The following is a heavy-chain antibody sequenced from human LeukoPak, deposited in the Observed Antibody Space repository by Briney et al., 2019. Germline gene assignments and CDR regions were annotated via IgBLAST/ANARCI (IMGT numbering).Heavy chain of an antibody. D-gene: IGHD1-1*01. V-gene: IGHV4-39*07. J-gene: IGHJ3*02. CDR3: ARGIATTDAFDI. CDR2: IYYSGTT. CDR1: GGSISNSSYC. Sequence: SETLSLTCTGTGGSISNSSYCWAWIRQPPGKGLEWIGSIYYSGTTYYNLSLESRVTISADTSQNQFSVKVSSVTAADTAVYYCARGIATTDAFDIWGQGTMITVSS.